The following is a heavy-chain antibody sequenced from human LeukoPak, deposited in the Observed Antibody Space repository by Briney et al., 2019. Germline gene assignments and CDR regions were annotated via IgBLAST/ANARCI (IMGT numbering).Heavy chain of an antibody. CDR2: IIPIFGTA. CDR3: ARDREYCSSTSCHSTYYYYYGMDV. Sequence: AASVKVSCKASGGTFSSYTISWVRQAPGQGLEWMGRIIPIFGTANYAQKFQGRVTITADKSTSTAYMELSSLRSEDTAVYYCARDREYCSSTSCHSTYYYYYGMDVWGKGTTVTVSS. D-gene: IGHD2-2*02. CDR1: GGTFSSYT. V-gene: IGHV1-69*08. J-gene: IGHJ6*04.